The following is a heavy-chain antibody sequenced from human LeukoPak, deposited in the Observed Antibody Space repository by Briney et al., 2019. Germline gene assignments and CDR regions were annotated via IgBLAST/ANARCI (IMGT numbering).Heavy chain of an antibody. Sequence: ASVKVSCKVSGYTLTELSMHWARQAPGKGLEWMGGFDPEDGETIYAQKFQGRVTMTEDTSTDTAYMELSSLRSEDTAVYYCATGIQYDSSGYLSFYFDYWGQGTLVTVSS. CDR1: GYTLTELS. J-gene: IGHJ4*02. D-gene: IGHD3-22*01. CDR3: ATGIQYDSSGYLSFYFDY. CDR2: FDPEDGET. V-gene: IGHV1-24*01.